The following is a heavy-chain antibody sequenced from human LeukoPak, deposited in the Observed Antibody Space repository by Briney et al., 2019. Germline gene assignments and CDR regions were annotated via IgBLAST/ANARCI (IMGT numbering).Heavy chain of an antibody. CDR2: INTNTGNP. CDR1: GGTFSSYA. CDR3: ARVVVVGATKTFDY. V-gene: IGHV7-4-1*02. D-gene: IGHD1-26*01. Sequence: ASVKVSCKASGGTFSSYAISWVRQAPGQGLEWMGWINTNTGNPAYAQGFTGRFVFSLDTSVSTAYLQISSLKAEDTAVYYCARVVVVGATKTFDYWGQGTLVTVSS. J-gene: IGHJ4*02.